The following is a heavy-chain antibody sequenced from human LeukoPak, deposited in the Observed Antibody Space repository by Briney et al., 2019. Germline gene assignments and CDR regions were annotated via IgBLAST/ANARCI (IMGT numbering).Heavy chain of an antibody. J-gene: IGHJ6*02. Sequence: GGSLRLSCEASGITFSTSDMHWVRQAPGKGLEWVSVIGTAGDTYYADSVKGRFTISRENAKNSLYLQMNSLRAGVTAVYYCARGSVRVGMDVWGQGTTVTVSS. D-gene: IGHD6-13*01. V-gene: IGHV3-13*01. CDR3: ARGSVRVGMDV. CDR1: GITFSTSD. CDR2: IGTAGDT.